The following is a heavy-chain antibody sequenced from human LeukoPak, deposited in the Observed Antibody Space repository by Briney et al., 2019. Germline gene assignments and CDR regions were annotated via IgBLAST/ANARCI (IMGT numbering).Heavy chain of an antibody. CDR1: GFTFSSYS. D-gene: IGHD6-13*01. V-gene: IGHV3-21*01. Sequence: GGSLRLSCAASGFTFSSYSMNWVRQAPGKGLEWVSFISTSSSYIYYADSVRGRFTISRDNAKKSLYLQMNSLRAEDTAVYYCARASSSWYYFDNWGQGTQVTVSS. CDR2: ISTSSSYI. J-gene: IGHJ4*02. CDR3: ARASSSWYYFDN.